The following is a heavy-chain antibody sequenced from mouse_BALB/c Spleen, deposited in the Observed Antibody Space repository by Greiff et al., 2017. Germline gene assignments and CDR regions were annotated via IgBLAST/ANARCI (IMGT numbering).Heavy chain of an antibody. J-gene: IGHJ3*01. CDR1: GYSITSGYY. CDR3: ARDPYYDYPGFAY. CDR2: ISYDGSN. D-gene: IGHD2-4*01. Sequence: EVQLQQSGPGLVKPSQSLSLTCSVTGYSITSGYYWNWIRQFPGNKLEWMGYISYDGSNNYNPSLKNRISITRDTSKNQFFLKLNSVTTEDTATYYCARDPYYDYPGFAYWGQGTLVTVSA. V-gene: IGHV3-6*02.